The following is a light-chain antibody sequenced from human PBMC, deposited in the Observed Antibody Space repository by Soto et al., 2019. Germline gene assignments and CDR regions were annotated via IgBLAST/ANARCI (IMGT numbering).Light chain of an antibody. Sequence: QSALTQPPSASGSPGQSVTISCTGTSSDVGGYNYFSWYQQYPGKVPKLMVYEVNKRPSGVPDRFSGSKSGNTASLTVSGLQADDEAEYYCTSYAGGNNVFGTGTKLTVL. CDR2: EVN. CDR1: SSDVGGYNY. CDR3: TSYAGGNNV. V-gene: IGLV2-8*01. J-gene: IGLJ1*01.